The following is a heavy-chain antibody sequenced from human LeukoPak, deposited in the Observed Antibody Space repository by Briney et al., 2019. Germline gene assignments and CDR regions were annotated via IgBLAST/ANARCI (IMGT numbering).Heavy chain of an antibody. CDR1: GGTFNSYS. CDR2: VIPIFFTA. D-gene: IGHD3-22*01. Sequence: SEKVPYQASGGTFNSYSIIWVRQAPGHPLEWTGGVIPIFFTANHAQKSVPRVTITADESTSTAYMELSSLRSEDTAVYYCARGPKPYYYDTTDYFWGVRDHPYFDFWGQGTLVTVSS. CDR3: ARGPKPYYYDTTDYFWGVRDHPYFDF. J-gene: IGHJ4*02. V-gene: IGHV1-69*13.